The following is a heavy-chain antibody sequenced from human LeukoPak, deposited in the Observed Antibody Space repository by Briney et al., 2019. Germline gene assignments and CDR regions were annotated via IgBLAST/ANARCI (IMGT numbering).Heavy chain of an antibody. CDR2: ISSSGITI. CDR3: ARVGNPAAIRYYYYYMDV. J-gene: IGHJ6*03. Sequence: SGGSLRLSCAASGFLFSSFEVNWVRQAPGKGLEWVSYISSSGITIYYADSVKGRFTISRDNAKNSLYLQMNSLRAEDTAVYYCARVGNPAAIRYYYYYMDVWGKGTTVTVSS. V-gene: IGHV3-48*03. D-gene: IGHD2-2*01. CDR1: GFLFSSFE.